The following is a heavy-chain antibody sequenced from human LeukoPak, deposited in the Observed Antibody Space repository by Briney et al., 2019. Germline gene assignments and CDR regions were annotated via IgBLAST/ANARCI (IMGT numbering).Heavy chain of an antibody. J-gene: IGHJ5*02. CDR3: ARAGGRSWFDP. CDR2: INPNSGGK. CDR1: GYSFTCKY. V-gene: IGHV1-2*02. Sequence: ASVKVTCKASGYSFTCKYMHWVRQAPGQGLEWMGCINPNSGGKNYVQKFQGRVTMTTDTSMSTAYMELSRLTSDDTAVYYCARAGGRSWFDPWGQGTLGIVSA.